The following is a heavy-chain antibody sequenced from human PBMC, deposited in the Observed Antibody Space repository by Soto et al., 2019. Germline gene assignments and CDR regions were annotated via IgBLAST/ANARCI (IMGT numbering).Heavy chain of an antibody. J-gene: IGHJ2*01. CDR3: ARGSVSKSGHLWYFDL. CDR2: ISATTTYK. Sequence: VGSLRLSCTASGFTFDTYTMNWLRQAPGRGLEWVSSISATTTYKYYAASVEGRFTISRDNAKNSLYLQTNSLGAEDTAVYYCARGSVSKSGHLWYFDLWGRGTLVTVSS. CDR1: GFTFDTYT. D-gene: IGHD2-8*02. V-gene: IGHV3-21*01.